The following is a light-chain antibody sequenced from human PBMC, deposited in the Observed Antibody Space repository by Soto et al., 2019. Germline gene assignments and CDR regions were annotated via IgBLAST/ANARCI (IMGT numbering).Light chain of an antibody. CDR2: DAS. V-gene: IGKV1-33*01. CDR1: QDISKN. J-gene: IGKJ5*01. CDR3: QQYDNLLPIT. Sequence: IQMTQSPSSLSASVGDRVTITCQASQDISKNLNWYQQKPGKAPKLLIYDASSLQTGVPSRFXGSGSATHFTFTISSLQPEDVATHYCQQYDNLLPITFGQGTRLEIK.